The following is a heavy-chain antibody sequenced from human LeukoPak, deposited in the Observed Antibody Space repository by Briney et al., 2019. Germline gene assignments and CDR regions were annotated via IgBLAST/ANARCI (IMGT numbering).Heavy chain of an antibody. Sequence: PSETLSLTCTVSGGSISSYYWSWIRQPAGKGLEWIGRIYTSGSTNYNPSLKSRVTISVDTSKNQFSLKLSSVTAADTAVYYCARLNDYGDRYNYYYYMDVWGKGTTVTVSS. CDR3: ARLNDYGDRYNYYYYMDV. CDR2: IYTSGST. J-gene: IGHJ6*03. D-gene: IGHD4-17*01. V-gene: IGHV4-4*07. CDR1: GGSISSYY.